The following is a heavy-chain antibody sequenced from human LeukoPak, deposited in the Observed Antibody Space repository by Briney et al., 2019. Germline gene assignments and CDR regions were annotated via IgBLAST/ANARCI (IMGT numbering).Heavy chain of an antibody. CDR2: IFYGGNT. CDR3: ARGSYSSGGQTWRFDY. CDR1: GGSVSSGSYF. D-gene: IGHD3-22*01. Sequence: PSETLSLTCTVSGGSVSSGSYFWSWIRQAPGKGLEWIGYIFYGGNTKYNPSLKSRVTISVDTSKNQFSLNLTSVTAADTALYYCARGSYSSGGQTWRFDYWGQGALVTVSS. V-gene: IGHV4-61*01. J-gene: IGHJ4*02.